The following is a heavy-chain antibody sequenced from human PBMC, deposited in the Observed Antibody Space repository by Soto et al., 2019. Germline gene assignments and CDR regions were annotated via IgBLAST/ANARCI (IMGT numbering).Heavy chain of an antibody. D-gene: IGHD3-9*01. CDR1: GFSLSTSGVG. CDR3: AHHILTGYYGLFGSVYFDY. V-gene: IGHV2-5*01. Sequence: QITLKESGPTLVKPTQTLTLTCTFSGFSLSTSGVGVGWIRQPPGKALEWLALIYWNDDKRYSPSLKSRLTITKDTSKNQVVLTMTNMDPVDTATYYCAHHILTGYYGLFGSVYFDYWGQGTLVTVSS. CDR2: IYWNDDK. J-gene: IGHJ4*02.